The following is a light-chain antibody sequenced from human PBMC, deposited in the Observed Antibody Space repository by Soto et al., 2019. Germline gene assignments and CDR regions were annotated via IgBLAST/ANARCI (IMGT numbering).Light chain of an antibody. J-gene: IGKJ1*01. CDR3: QEYDGFSRT. Sequence: DIQRTQSPSALSASVGDRVTIACRASQSIGRWLAWYQQKPGRPPRLLIYDASTLESGVPSRFSGRGSGTGFSLTINNLQTDDFAIYYCQEYDGFSRTFGQGTKVDIK. CDR2: DAS. CDR1: QSIGRW. V-gene: IGKV1-5*01.